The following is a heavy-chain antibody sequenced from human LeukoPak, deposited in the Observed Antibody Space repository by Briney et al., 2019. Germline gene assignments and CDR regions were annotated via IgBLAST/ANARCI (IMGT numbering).Heavy chain of an antibody. CDR2: MYHTGTT. Sequence: PSETLSLTCAVYGGSFSGYYWSWIRQPPGKGLEWIGSMYHTGTTYYNPSLKSRVTISVDTSKNHFSLVLSSVTAADTAVYYCARLKWGDWFDPWGQGTLVTVSS. V-gene: IGHV4-34*01. CDR3: ARLKWGDWFDP. CDR1: GGSFSGYY. J-gene: IGHJ5*02. D-gene: IGHD1-26*01.